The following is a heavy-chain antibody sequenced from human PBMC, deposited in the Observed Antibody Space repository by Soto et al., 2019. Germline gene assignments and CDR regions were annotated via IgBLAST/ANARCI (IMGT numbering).Heavy chain of an antibody. J-gene: IGHJ4*02. V-gene: IGHV4-34*01. D-gene: IGHD2-2*01. CDR3: AREGYCSSTSCLGILDY. Sequence: PSETLSLTCAVYGGSFSGYYWSWIRQPPGKGLEWIGEINHSGTTNYNPPLKSRVTISVDTSKNQFSLKLSSVTAADTAVYYCAREGYCSSTSCLGILDYWGQGTLVTVSS. CDR1: GGSFSGYY. CDR2: INHSGTT.